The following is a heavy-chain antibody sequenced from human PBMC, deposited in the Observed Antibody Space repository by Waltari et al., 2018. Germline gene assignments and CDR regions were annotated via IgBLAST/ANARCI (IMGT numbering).Heavy chain of an antibody. CDR1: GGTFSSWA. V-gene: IGHV1-69*14. CDR2: VIPVFGTS. CDR3: AKESGGYDHPYFDQ. J-gene: IGHJ4*02. Sequence: QVQLVQSGAEVRKLGSSVRISCKPSGGTFSSWAFSWVRQAPGQGLEWVGSVIPVFGTSSSAQRFQGRVSITADKSTTTIHMELNSLTSDDAAVYYCAKESGGYDHPYFDQWGQGTLVTVSS. D-gene: IGHD5-12*01.